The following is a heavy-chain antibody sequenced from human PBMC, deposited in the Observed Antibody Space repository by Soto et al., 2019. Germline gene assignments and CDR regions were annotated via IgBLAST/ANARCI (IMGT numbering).Heavy chain of an antibody. Sequence: SETLSLTCAVYGGSFSGYYWTWIRQPPGKGLEWIGEINQSGFTNYNPSLESRVTVSVDTSRNQFSLRLSSVTAADTAVYYCARFPFDRSSWTNHRYFEYWGQGTRVTVSS. D-gene: IGHD6-13*01. J-gene: IGHJ4*02. CDR2: INQSGFT. CDR3: ARFPFDRSSWTNHRYFEY. CDR1: GGSFSGYY. V-gene: IGHV4-34*01.